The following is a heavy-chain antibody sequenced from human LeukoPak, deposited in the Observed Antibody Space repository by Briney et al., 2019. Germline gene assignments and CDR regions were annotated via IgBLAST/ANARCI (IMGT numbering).Heavy chain of an antibody. J-gene: IGHJ5*02. CDR3: ARDGSGKYEWFDP. Sequence: ASVKVSRKASGYTFSTYGINWVRQAPGQGLQWMGWISTSNGHTNYAQILQGRVTMTADTSTSTVYMELRSLKSDDTAVYYCARDGSGKYEWFDPWGQGTLVTVSS. D-gene: IGHD1-26*01. CDR2: ISTSNGHT. CDR1: GYTFSTYG. V-gene: IGHV1-18*01.